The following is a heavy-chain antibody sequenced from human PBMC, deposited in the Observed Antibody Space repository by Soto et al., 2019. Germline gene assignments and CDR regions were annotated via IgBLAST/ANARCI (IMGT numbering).Heavy chain of an antibody. V-gene: IGHV3-30-3*01. Sequence: GFLRVSCAAAGFSLSAYAMDWVRQAPGKGLEWLAMISYDGSNNYFADSVKGRFTISRDNSKNTLYLQMNSLRAEDTAVYYCARDSWGVDYWGQGTLVTVSS. CDR3: ARDSWGVDY. J-gene: IGHJ4*02. CDR1: GFSLSAYA. CDR2: ISYDGSNN. D-gene: IGHD3-16*01.